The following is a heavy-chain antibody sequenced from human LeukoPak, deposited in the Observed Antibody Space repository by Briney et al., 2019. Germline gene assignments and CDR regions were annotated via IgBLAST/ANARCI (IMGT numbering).Heavy chain of an antibody. J-gene: IGHJ4*02. CDR2: ISGTGGLT. CDR1: GFTFSNFA. V-gene: IGHV3-23*01. D-gene: IGHD5-12*01. CDR3: AKDLDGYNYFFDY. Sequence: PGGSLRLSCAASGFTFSNFALNWVRQAPGKGLEWVSAISGTGGLTYYSDSVKGRFTTSRDNSKNALYLQMNSLRAEDTAVYYCAKDLDGYNYFFDYWGQGTLVTVSS.